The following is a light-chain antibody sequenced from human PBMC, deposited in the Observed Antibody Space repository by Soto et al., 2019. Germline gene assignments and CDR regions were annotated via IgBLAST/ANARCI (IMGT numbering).Light chain of an antibody. CDR3: SSYTSSSTLPYV. Sequence: QSVLTQPASVSGSPGQSITISCTGTSSDIGAYNFVSWYQQNPSKAPKLMLYDVNIRPSGVSNRFSGSKSGNTASLTISGLQAEDEADYYCSSYTSSSTLPYVFGGGTKLTVL. V-gene: IGLV2-14*03. CDR2: DVN. J-gene: IGLJ3*02. CDR1: SSDIGAYNF.